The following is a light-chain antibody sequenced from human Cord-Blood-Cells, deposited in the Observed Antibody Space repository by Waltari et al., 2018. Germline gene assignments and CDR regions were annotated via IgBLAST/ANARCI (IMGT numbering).Light chain of an antibody. CDR2: GES. J-gene: IGKJ2*01. CDR3: QQYNNWPPST. CDR1: QSVRTN. V-gene: IGKV3-15*01. Sequence: EIVMTQSPATLSVSPGERATLFCRARQSVRTNLAWYQQKPGKAHRLLIYGESTRATGIPARFSCSGFGTEFTLTISILQSEDFAVYYCQQYNNWPPSTFVQGTKLEIK.